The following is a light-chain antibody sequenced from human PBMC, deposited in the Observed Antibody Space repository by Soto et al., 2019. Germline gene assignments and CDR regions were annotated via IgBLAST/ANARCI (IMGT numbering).Light chain of an antibody. V-gene: IGKV3-11*01. CDR3: QQRSNWPPLT. Sequence: EIVLTHSPATLSLSPLERATLSFMSSQSVSSYLAWYQQKPGQAPRLLIYDASNRATGIPARFSGSGSGTDFTLTISSLEPEDFAVYYCQQRSNWPPLTFGQGTKVDI. CDR1: QSVSSY. CDR2: DAS. J-gene: IGKJ1*01.